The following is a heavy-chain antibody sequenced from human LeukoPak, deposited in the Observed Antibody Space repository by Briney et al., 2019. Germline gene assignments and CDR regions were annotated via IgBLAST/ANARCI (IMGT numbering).Heavy chain of an antibody. CDR1: GFTVSSNY. CDR2: ISYDGSNK. D-gene: IGHD3-22*01. Sequence: PGGSLRLSCAASGFTVSSNYMSWVRQAPGKGLEWVAVISYDGSNKYYADSVKGRFTISRDNSKNTLYLQMNSLRAEDTAVYYCAGLGIVVADAFDIWGQGTMVTVSS. J-gene: IGHJ3*02. CDR3: AGLGIVVADAFDI. V-gene: IGHV3-30*03.